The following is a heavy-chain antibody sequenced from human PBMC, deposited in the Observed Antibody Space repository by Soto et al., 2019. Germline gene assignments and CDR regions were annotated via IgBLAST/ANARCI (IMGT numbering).Heavy chain of an antibody. CDR2: IDPSDSYT. Sequence: ESLKISCKGCGYSFTSYWISWLRQIPGKGLEWMGRIDPSDSYTNYSPSFQGHVTISADKSISTAYLQWSSLKASDTAMYYCARLVPGGILYVFDYWGQGTLVTVSS. CDR1: GYSFTSYW. D-gene: IGHD2-8*01. V-gene: IGHV5-10-1*01. J-gene: IGHJ4*02. CDR3: ARLVPGGILYVFDY.